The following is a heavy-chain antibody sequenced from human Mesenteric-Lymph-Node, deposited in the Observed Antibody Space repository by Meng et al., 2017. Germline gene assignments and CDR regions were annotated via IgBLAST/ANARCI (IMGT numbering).Heavy chain of an antibody. D-gene: IGHD1-26*01. J-gene: IGHJ4*02. Sequence: GESLKISCAASGFTFSSYWMSWVRQAPGKGLEWVANIKQDGSEKYYVDSVKGRFTISRDNAKNSLYLQMNSLRAEDTAVYYCARDLAGATKEDFAFWGQGTLVTVSS. CDR3: ARDLAGATKEDFAF. CDR1: GFTFSSYW. V-gene: IGHV3-7*01. CDR2: IKQDGSEK.